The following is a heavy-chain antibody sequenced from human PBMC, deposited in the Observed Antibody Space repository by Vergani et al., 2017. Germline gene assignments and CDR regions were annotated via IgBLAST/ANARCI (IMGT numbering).Heavy chain of an antibody. CDR2: ISSSSSTI. J-gene: IGHJ6*03. V-gene: IGHV3-48*01. Sequence: EVQLVESGGGLVQPGGSLRLSCAASGFTFSSYSMNWVRQAPGKGLEWVSYISSSSSTIYYADSVKGRFTISRDNAKNSLYLQMNSLRAEDTAVYYCARDSPAAMIYYYYYYMDVWGKGTTVTVSS. D-gene: IGHD2-2*01. CDR3: ARDSPAAMIYYYYYYMDV. CDR1: GFTFSSYS.